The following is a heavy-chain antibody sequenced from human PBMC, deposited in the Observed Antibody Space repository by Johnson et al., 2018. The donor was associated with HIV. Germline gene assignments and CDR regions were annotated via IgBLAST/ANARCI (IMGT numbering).Heavy chain of an antibody. CDR3: ARDRIYYYGSFEI. Sequence: VQLVESGGGLIQPGGSLRLSCAASGFTVSGNYMSWVRQAPGKGLEWVAFIRYDGSNKYYADSVKGRFTISRDNSKNTGYLQMNSLRAEDTAVYYCARDRIYYYGSFEIWGQGTMVTVSS. D-gene: IGHD3-10*01. J-gene: IGHJ3*02. V-gene: IGHV3-30*02. CDR1: GFTVSGNY. CDR2: IRYDGSNK.